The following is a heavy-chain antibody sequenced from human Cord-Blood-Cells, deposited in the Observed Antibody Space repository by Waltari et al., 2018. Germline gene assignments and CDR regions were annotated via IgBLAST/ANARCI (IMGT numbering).Heavy chain of an antibody. CDR2: ISYDGSNK. CDR1: GFTFRSYA. V-gene: IGHV3-30-3*01. J-gene: IGHJ4*02. D-gene: IGHD2-2*01. Sequence: QVQLVESGGGVVQPGRSLRLSCAASGFTFRSYAMHWVRQAPGKGLEWVAVISYDGSNKYYAESVKGRFTISRDNAKNTLYLQMNSLRAEDTAVYYCARDTRVVVPAAIDYWGQGALVTVSS. CDR3: ARDTRVVVPAAIDY.